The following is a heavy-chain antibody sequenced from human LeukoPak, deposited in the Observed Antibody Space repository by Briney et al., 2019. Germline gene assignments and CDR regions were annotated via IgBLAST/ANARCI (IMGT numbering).Heavy chain of an antibody. Sequence: GGSLRLSCAASRFTVSSNYMSWVRQAPGKGLEWVSVIYSGGSTYYADSVKGRFTISRDNSKNTLYLQMNSLRAEDTAVYYCARVQVGATLDYWGQGTLVTVSS. CDR2: IYSGGST. J-gene: IGHJ4*02. CDR1: RFTVSSNY. CDR3: ARVQVGATLDY. V-gene: IGHV3-53*01. D-gene: IGHD1-26*01.